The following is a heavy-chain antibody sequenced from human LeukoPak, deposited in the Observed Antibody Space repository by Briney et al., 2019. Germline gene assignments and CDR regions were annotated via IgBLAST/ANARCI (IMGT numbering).Heavy chain of an antibody. CDR2: IWYDGSNK. V-gene: IGHV3-33*01. CDR3: ARDLLEQQWLVPHY. D-gene: IGHD6-19*01. Sequence: PGGSLRLSCAASGFTSSSYGMHWVRQAPGKGLEWVAVIWYDGSNKYYADSVKGRFTISRDNSKNTLYLQMNSLRAEDTAVYYCARDLLEQQWLVPHYWGQGTLVTVSS. J-gene: IGHJ4*02. CDR1: GFTSSSYG.